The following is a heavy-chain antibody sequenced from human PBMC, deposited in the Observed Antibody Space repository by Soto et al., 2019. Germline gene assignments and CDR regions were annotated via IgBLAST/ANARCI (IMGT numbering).Heavy chain of an antibody. CDR2: IKRNFDGGTT. V-gene: IGHV3-15*01. Sequence: EVQLVESGGGLVKPGGSLRLSCAASGFTFSNAWMSWVRQAPGGGREWVGRIKRNFDGGTTDYAAPVKGRFAISRDDSNSILYLEMNSLRSEDTAVYYCTTVDAVVLNWGQGLLVTVSS. CDR1: GFTFSNAW. CDR3: TTVDAVVLN. J-gene: IGHJ4*02. D-gene: IGHD6-19*01.